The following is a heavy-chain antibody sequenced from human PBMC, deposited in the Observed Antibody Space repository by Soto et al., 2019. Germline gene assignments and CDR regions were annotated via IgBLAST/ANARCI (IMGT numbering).Heavy chain of an antibody. J-gene: IGHJ6*02. CDR2: ISAYNGNT. CDR1: GYTFTSYG. V-gene: IGHV1-18*01. D-gene: IGHD2-2*01. Sequence: QVQLVQSGAEVKKPGASVKVSCKASGYTFTSYGISWERQAPGQGLEWMGWISAYNGNTNYAQKLQGRVTMTTDTSTSTAYMELRSLRSDDTAVYYCAREGYCISTSCRHYDYYGMDVWGQGTTVTVSS. CDR3: AREGYCISTSCRHYDYYGMDV.